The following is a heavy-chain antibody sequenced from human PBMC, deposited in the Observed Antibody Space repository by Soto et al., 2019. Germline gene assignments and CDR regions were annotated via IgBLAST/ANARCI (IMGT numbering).Heavy chain of an antibody. Sequence: QVQLVQSGAEVKKPGASVKVSCKATGYTFTSYDINWVRQATGQGLEWMGWMNPNSGNTGYAQKFQGRVTMTRNTSISTDYMELGCLRSEDTAVYYCARSIAAGPYQGLDCYYMDVWGKGSTVTVSS. CDR3: ARSIAAGPYQGLDCYYMDV. CDR1: GYTFTSYD. D-gene: IGHD6-6*01. V-gene: IGHV1-8*01. J-gene: IGHJ6*03. CDR2: MNPNSGNT.